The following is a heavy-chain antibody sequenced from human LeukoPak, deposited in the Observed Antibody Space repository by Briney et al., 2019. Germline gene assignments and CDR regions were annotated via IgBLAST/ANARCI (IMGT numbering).Heavy chain of an antibody. Sequence: SETLSLTCTVSGGSISREYWSWIRQPPGKGLEWIGYIYYSGSAKYNPSLKSRVTMSLDTSKNQVSLKLNSLTAADTAVYFCARRDVDSDWHFPFWGQGTLVTVAS. CDR2: IYYSGSA. CDR1: GGSISREY. CDR3: ARRDVDSDWHFPF. D-gene: IGHD6-19*01. J-gene: IGHJ4*02. V-gene: IGHV4-59*08.